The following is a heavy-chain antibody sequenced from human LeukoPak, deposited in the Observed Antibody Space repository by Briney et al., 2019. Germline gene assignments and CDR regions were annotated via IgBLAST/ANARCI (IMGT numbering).Heavy chain of an antibody. CDR2: IYTSGST. V-gene: IGHV4-38-2*02. CDR1: GYSISSGYY. CDR3: ARGWFDP. Sequence: SETLSLTCTVSGYSISSGYYWGWIRQPPGKGLEWIGRIYTSGSTNYNPSLKSRVTMSVDTSKNQFSLKLSSVTAADTAVYYCARGWFDPWGQGTLVTVSS. J-gene: IGHJ5*02.